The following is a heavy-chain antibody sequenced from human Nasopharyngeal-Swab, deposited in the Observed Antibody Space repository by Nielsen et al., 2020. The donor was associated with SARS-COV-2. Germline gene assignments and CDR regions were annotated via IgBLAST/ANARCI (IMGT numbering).Heavy chain of an antibody. J-gene: IGHJ5*02. Sequence: SETLSLTCSVSGGSISSGGYYWIWIRQHPGKGLEFIGYVFYIGSAYYNPSLQSRLAISVDPSKNQFSLELTSVTAADTAVYYCARASTDNNSPLDAWGPGTLVTVSS. CDR1: GGSISSGGYY. V-gene: IGHV4-31*03. D-gene: IGHD2/OR15-2a*01. CDR2: VFYIGSA. CDR3: ARASTDNNSPLDA.